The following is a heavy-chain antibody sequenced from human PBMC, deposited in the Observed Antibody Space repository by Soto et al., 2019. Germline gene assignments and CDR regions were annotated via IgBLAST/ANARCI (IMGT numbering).Heavy chain of an antibody. CDR3: AKKTDSCSPWGALDI. D-gene: IGHD2-15*01. CDR1: GFTFSSYA. CDR2: ISGSGGST. V-gene: IGHV3-23*01. Sequence: EVQLLESGGGLVQPGGSLRLSCAASGFTFSSYAMTWVRQAPAQGLEWVSGISGSGGSTYYADSVKGRFTISRDSSKNTLYLQMDSRRAEDTAVYYCAKKTDSCSPWGALDIWGQGTMVSVSS. J-gene: IGHJ3*02.